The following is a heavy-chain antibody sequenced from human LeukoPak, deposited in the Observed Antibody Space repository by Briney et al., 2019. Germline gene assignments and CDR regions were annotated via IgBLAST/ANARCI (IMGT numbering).Heavy chain of an antibody. Sequence: SETLSLTCTVSGGSIRSYYWNWIRQPPGKGLEWIGYIYYSGSTNYNPSLKSRVTISVDTSKNQFSLKLGSVAAADTAVYYCTRTNNWNDGGNPFDYWGQGTLVTVSS. CDR3: TRTNNWNDGGNPFDY. J-gene: IGHJ4*02. CDR1: GGSIRSYY. CDR2: IYYSGST. D-gene: IGHD1-1*01. V-gene: IGHV4-59*01.